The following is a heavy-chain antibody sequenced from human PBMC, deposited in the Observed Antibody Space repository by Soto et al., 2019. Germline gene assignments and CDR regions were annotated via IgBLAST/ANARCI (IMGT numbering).Heavy chain of an antibody. Sequence: QVQLQESGPGLVKPSGTLSLTCAVSSGSISSSNWWSWVRQPPGKGLEWIGEIYHSGSTNYNPSLQSRVTISVDKSKNQFSLKLSSVTAADTAVYYCARVLLGYYYYMDVWGKGTTVTVSS. CDR3: ARVLLGYYYYMDV. V-gene: IGHV4-4*02. J-gene: IGHJ6*03. CDR1: SGSISSSNW. CDR2: IYHSGST.